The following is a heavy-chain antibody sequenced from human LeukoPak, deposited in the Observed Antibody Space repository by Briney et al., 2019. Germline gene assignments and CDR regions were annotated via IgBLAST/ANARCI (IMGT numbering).Heavy chain of an antibody. V-gene: IGHV3-11*06. CDR2: ISSSSSYT. J-gene: IGHJ4*02. CDR3: ARGGADYVIGY. CDR1: GFSFSDYY. D-gene: IGHD4-17*01. Sequence: GGSLRLSCAASGFSFSDYYMSWIRQAPGKGLEWISFISSSSSYTNYADSVKGRFTISRDNTKNSLYLQMNNLRAEDTAVYYCARGGADYVIGYWGQGTLVTVSS.